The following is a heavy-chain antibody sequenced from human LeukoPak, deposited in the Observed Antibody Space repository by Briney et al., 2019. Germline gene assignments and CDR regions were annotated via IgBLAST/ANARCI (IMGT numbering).Heavy chain of an antibody. CDR1: GESDSSNSAA. D-gene: IGHD6-19*01. Sequence: QTLSLTCAISGESDSSNSAAWKWIRQSPSRGPQWPGRTYYRSKWYNDYAVSVKSRITINPDTSKSQFSLQLNSVTPEDTAVYYCARDLSSGWYSLFDYWGQGTLVTVSS. CDR2: TYYRSKWYN. CDR3: ARDLSSGWYSLFDY. J-gene: IGHJ4*02. V-gene: IGHV6-1*01.